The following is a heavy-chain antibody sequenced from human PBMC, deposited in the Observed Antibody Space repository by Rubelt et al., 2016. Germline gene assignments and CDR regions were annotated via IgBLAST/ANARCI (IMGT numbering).Heavy chain of an antibody. Sequence: GGEWVGRTRNKANSYTTEYAASVKGRFTISRDDSKNSLYLQMNSLKTEDTAVYYCARDQIRRQPGVYYYYGMDVWGQGTTVIVSS. J-gene: IGHJ6*02. D-gene: IGHD3-10*01. V-gene: IGHV3-72*01. CDR3: ARDQIRRQPGVYYYYGMDV. CDR2: TRNKANSYTT.